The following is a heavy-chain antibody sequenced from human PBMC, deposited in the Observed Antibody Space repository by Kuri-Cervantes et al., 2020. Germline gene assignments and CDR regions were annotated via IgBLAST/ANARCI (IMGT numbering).Heavy chain of an antibody. D-gene: IGHD3-16*01. V-gene: IGHV4-39*01. J-gene: IGHJ4*02. CDR2: IYYSGST. Sequence: GSLRLSCTVSGGSISSSSYYWGWIRQPPGKVLEWIGSIYYSGSTYYNPSLKSRVTISVDTSKNQFSLKLSSVTAADTAVYYCARLPLGTEVYFDYWGQGTLVTVSS. CDR3: ARLPLGTEVYFDY. CDR1: GGSISSSSYY.